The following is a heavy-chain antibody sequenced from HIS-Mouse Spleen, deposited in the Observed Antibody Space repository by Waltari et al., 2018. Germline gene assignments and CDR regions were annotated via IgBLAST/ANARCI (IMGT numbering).Heavy chain of an antibody. CDR2: IYYSGRP. J-gene: IGHJ4*02. Sequence: QLQLQESGPGLVKPSETLSLTCTVSGGSISSSSYYWGWIRQPPGKGLEWVGSIYYSGRPYYTPALKGRVTISVDTSKNQFSLKLSSVTAADTAVYYCARGRRYYGSGSYGSFDYWGQGTLVTVSS. CDR3: ARGRRYYGSGSYGSFDY. D-gene: IGHD3-10*01. CDR1: GGSISSSSYY. V-gene: IGHV4-39*07.